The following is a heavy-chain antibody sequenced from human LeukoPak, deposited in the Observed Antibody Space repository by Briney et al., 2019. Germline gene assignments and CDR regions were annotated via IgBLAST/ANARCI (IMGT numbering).Heavy chain of an antibody. D-gene: IGHD6-19*01. V-gene: IGHV3-74*01. CDR2: INSDGYSI. Sequence: TGGSLRLSCAASGFTFSSYGMHWVRQAPGKGLVWLSRINSDGYSISYADSVKGRFTISRDNAKNTLYLQMNTLRPEDTAIYYCARGVAVAGTDYWGQGILVTVSS. CDR1: GFTFSSYG. CDR3: ARGVAVAGTDY. J-gene: IGHJ4*02.